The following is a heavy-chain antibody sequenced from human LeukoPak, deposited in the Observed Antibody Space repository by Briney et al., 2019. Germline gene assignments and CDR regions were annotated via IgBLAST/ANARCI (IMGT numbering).Heavy chain of an antibody. CDR3: ARDVTFVVPAPYGMDV. CDR2: ISAYNGNT. D-gene: IGHD2-2*01. CDR1: GYTFTSYD. Sequence: ASVKVSCKASGYTFTSYDISWVRQAPGQGLEWMGWISAYNGNTNYAQKLQGRVTMTTDTSTSTAYMELRSLRSDDTAVYYCARDVTFVVPAPYGMDVWGQGTTVTVSS. J-gene: IGHJ6*02. V-gene: IGHV1-18*01.